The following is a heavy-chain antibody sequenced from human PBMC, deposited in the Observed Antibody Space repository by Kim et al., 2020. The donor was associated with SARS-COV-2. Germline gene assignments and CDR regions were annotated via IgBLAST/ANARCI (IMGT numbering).Heavy chain of an antibody. CDR3: ARGNYDFWSGYYSGNYYYYYGMDV. CDR2: ISAYNGNT. CDR1: GYTFTSYG. Sequence: ASVKVSCKASGYTFTSYGISWVRQAPGQGLEWMGWISAYNGNTNYAQKLQGRVTMTTDTSTSTAYMELRSLRSDDTAVYYCARGNYDFWSGYYSGNYYYYYGMDVWGQGTTVTVSS. V-gene: IGHV1-18*01. D-gene: IGHD3-3*01. J-gene: IGHJ6*02.